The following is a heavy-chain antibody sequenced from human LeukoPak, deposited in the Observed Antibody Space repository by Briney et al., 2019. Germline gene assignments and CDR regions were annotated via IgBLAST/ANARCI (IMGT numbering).Heavy chain of an antibody. J-gene: IGHJ5*02. Sequence: SVRVSCKASGGTFSSYAISWVRQAPGQGLEWMGRIIPILGIANYAQKFQGRVTITADKSTSTAYMELSSLRSEDTAVYYCAKVPSYDFWSGLNWFDPWGQGTLVTVSS. CDR1: GGTFSSYA. V-gene: IGHV1-69*04. D-gene: IGHD3-3*01. CDR2: IIPILGIA. CDR3: AKVPSYDFWSGLNWFDP.